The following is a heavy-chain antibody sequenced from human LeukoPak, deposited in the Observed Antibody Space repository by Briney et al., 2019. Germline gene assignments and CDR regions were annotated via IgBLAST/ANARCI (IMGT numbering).Heavy chain of an antibody. CDR1: GFTFDDYA. CDR2: INWNSDSI. V-gene: IGHV3-9*01. Sequence: PGGSLRLSCAVSGFTFDDYAMHWVRQVPGKGLGWVSGINWNSDSIGYSDSVKGRFTTSRDNAKNSLYLQMNSLRAEDTAFYYCAINGGGDSGYGNFDYWGQGTLVTVSS. D-gene: IGHD5-12*01. CDR3: AINGGGDSGYGNFDY. J-gene: IGHJ4*02.